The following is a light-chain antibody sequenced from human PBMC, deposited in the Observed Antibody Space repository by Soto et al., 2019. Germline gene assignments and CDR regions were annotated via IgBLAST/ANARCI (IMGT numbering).Light chain of an antibody. CDR2: GAS. Sequence: EIVMTQSPATLSVSPGERATLSCRASQSVSSNLAWYQQKPGQAPRLLIYGASTRATGIPARFSGSGSGTEFTLTINSMQSEDLAVYYCQQYKNWLWTFGQGTKVEIK. V-gene: IGKV3-15*01. CDR3: QQYKNWLWT. J-gene: IGKJ1*01. CDR1: QSVSSN.